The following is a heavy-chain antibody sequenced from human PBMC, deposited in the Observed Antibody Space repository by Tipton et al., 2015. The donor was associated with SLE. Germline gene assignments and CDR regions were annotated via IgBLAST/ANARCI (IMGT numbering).Heavy chain of an antibody. CDR3: ARGSTMIRGVIALDQ. CDR2: INHSGST. D-gene: IGHD3-10*01. Sequence: TLSLTCAVYGGSFSGYYWSWIRQPPGKGLEWIGEINHSGSTNYNPSLKSRVTISVDTSKNQFSLKLSSVTAADTAVYYCARGSTMIRGVIALDQWGQGTLVTVSS. J-gene: IGHJ4*02. V-gene: IGHV4-34*01. CDR1: GGSFSGYY.